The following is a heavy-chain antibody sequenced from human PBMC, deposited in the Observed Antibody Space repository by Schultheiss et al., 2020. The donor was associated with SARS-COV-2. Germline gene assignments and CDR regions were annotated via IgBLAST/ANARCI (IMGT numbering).Heavy chain of an antibody. CDR2: ISGSGGST. V-gene: IGHV3-23*01. CDR3: ARGGPRAVAPMDV. D-gene: IGHD6-19*01. Sequence: GGSLRLSCAASGFTFSSYAMSWVRQAPGKGLEWVSAISGSGGSTYYADSVKGRFTISRDNTNNSLFLQMNSLRAEDTAIYYCARGGPRAVAPMDVWGQGTTVTVSS. J-gene: IGHJ6*02. CDR1: GFTFSSYA.